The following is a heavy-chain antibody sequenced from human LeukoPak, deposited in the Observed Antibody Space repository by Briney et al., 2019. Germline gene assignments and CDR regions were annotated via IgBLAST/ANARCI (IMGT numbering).Heavy chain of an antibody. D-gene: IGHD6-19*01. V-gene: IGHV1-46*01. Sequence: EASVKVSCKASGYTFTDYHMHWVRQAPGQGLEWMGIINPSGGSTTYAEKFQGRVTMTRDTSTSTVYMELTSLRSEDTAVYYCARDSLRTAIAMAGGNWFDPWGQGTLVTVST. CDR1: GYTFTDYH. CDR3: ARDSLRTAIAMAGGNWFDP. J-gene: IGHJ5*02. CDR2: INPSGGST.